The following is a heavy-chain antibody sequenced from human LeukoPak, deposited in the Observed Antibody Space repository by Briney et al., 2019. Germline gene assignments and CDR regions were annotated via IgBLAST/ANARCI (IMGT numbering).Heavy chain of an antibody. D-gene: IGHD5-24*01. CDR1: GFTFSDYS. CDR3: ARDYKYAFDN. CDR2: IGIDSGNT. V-gene: IGHV3-48*01. Sequence: GGSLRLSCAASGFTFSDYSMNWVRQAPGKGLEWISYIGIDSGNTNYADSVKGRFTISGDKAKNSLYLQMNSLRVEDTAVYYCARDYKYAFDNWGQGTLYTVSS. J-gene: IGHJ4*02.